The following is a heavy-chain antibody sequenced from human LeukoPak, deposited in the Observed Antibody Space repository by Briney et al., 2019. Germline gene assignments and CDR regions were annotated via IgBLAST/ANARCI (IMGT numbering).Heavy chain of an antibody. CDR1: GFTFSSYG. CDR3: ARAESTWYSGLDY. Sequence: GGSLRLSCAASGFTFSSYGMHWVRQAPGKGLEWVAIVWYDGSNKYYADSVKGRFTISRDNSKNTLYLQMNSLRAEDTAVYYCARAESTWYSGLDYWGQGTMVTVSS. J-gene: IGHJ4*02. CDR2: VWYDGSNK. V-gene: IGHV3-33*01. D-gene: IGHD6-13*01.